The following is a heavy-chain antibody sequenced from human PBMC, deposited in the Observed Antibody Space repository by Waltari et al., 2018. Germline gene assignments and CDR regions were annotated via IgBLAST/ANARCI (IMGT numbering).Heavy chain of an antibody. J-gene: IGHJ4*02. CDR2: ISGDGANT. Sequence: EVQLLESGGGLVQPGGSLRLSCAAAEFIFSNYALSWVRQAPGKGLEWVSAISGDGANTYYADFVRGRFTVSRDNSKKTVYLQMNSLRAEDTAMYYCGKETMTKTPLTLDYWGQGTLVTVSS. D-gene: IGHD4-17*01. V-gene: IGHV3-23*01. CDR1: EFIFSNYA. CDR3: GKETMTKTPLTLDY.